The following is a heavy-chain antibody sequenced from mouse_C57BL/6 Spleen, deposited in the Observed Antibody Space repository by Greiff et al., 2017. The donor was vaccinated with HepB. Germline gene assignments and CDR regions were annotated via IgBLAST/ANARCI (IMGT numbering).Heavy chain of an antibody. Sequence: VKLMESGPGLVAPSQSLSITCTVSGFSLTSYGVHWVRQPPGKGLEWLVVIWSDGSTTYNSALKSRLSISKDNSKSQVFLKMNSLQTDDTAMYYCARRGDYDSYAMDYWGQGTSVTVSS. D-gene: IGHD2-4*01. V-gene: IGHV2-6*03. CDR2: IWSDGST. J-gene: IGHJ4*01. CDR1: GFSLTSYG. CDR3: ARRGDYDSYAMDY.